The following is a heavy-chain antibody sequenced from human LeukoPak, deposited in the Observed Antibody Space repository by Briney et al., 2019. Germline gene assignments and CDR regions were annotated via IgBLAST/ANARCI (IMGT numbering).Heavy chain of an antibody. CDR2: IYYSGST. Sequence: SETLSLTCTVSGGSISSSSYYWGWIRQPPGKGLEWIGSIYYSGSTYYNPSLKSRVTISVDTSKNQFSLKLSSVTAADTAVYYCARGEGYCSGGSCYWFDPWGQGTLVTVSS. V-gene: IGHV4-39*07. CDR1: GGSISSSSYY. CDR3: ARGEGYCSGGSCYWFDP. D-gene: IGHD2-15*01. J-gene: IGHJ5*02.